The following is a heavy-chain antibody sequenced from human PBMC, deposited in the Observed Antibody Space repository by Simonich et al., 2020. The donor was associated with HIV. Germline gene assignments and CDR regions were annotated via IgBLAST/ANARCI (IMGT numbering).Heavy chain of an antibody. J-gene: IGHJ3*01. CDR2: ITYSGRT. Sequence: QVQLQQWGAGLLKPWETLSLTCAVYGGSFSGYYWTWIRQPPGKGLEWIGEITYSGRTNSNPSLKSRVTISVDTSKKQFSLKLTSVTAADTAIYFCAREVGYYPPQLEENNAFDVWGQGTMVTVSS. D-gene: IGHD2-8*01. CDR1: GGSFSGYY. V-gene: IGHV4-34*01. CDR3: AREVGYYPPQLEENNAFDV.